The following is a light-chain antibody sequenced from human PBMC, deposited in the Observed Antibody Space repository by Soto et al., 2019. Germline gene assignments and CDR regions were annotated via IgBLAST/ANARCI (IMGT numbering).Light chain of an antibody. V-gene: IGKV3-15*01. J-gene: IGKJ5*01. CDR2: GAS. CDR3: QEYTTWPWT. Sequence: EIVMTQSPATLSLPPGERSTLACRASQSVSTNFAWYQQRPGQAPRLLFYGASIRATAVPARFTASGSGTEFTLTISSLQSEDFALYYCQEYTTWPWTFGQGTRLEI. CDR1: QSVSTN.